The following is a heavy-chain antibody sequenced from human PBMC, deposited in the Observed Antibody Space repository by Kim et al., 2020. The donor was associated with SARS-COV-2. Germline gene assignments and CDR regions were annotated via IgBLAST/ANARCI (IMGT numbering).Heavy chain of an antibody. CDR3: ARGTYYFDARGAQQKIPFDI. CDR2: INNNGQS. V-gene: IGHV4-34*01. CDR1: SGSFSGYY. D-gene: IGHD3-22*01. J-gene: IGHJ3*02. Sequence: SETLSLTCGVYSGSFSGYYWGWIRQTPGKGLEWIGEINNNGQSNYNASLRSRVTLSGDMSKRQFSLKLASVTAADTAVYYCARGTYYFDARGAQQKIPFDIGGQGTMVTVSS.